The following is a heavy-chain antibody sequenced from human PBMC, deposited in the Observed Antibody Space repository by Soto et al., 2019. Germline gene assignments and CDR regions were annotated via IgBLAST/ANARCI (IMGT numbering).Heavy chain of an antibody. Sequence: VASVKVSCKASGGTFSSYTISWVRQAPGQGLEWMGRIIPILGIANYAQKFQGRVTITADESTSTAYMELSSLRSEDTAVYYCARDRGPSSGYYPYWFDPWGQGTLVTVSS. J-gene: IGHJ5*02. CDR2: IIPILGIA. CDR3: ARDRGPSSGYYPYWFDP. D-gene: IGHD3-22*01. V-gene: IGHV1-69*04. CDR1: GGTFSSYT.